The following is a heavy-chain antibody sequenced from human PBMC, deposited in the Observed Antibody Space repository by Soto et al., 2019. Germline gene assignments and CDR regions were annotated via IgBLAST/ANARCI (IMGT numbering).Heavy chain of an antibody. CDR2: ISGSGGVT. V-gene: IGHV3-23*01. D-gene: IGHD3-10*01. J-gene: IGHJ6*02. CDR1: GFTFSNYA. CDR3: AKDRRIWFGGMDV. Sequence: PGGSLRLSCAASGFTFSNYAMNWVRHAPGKGLEWVSAISGSGGVTYYADSVKGRFTISRDNSKNTQYLQMNSLRAEDTAVYYCAKDRRIWFGGMDVWGPGTTVTVSS.